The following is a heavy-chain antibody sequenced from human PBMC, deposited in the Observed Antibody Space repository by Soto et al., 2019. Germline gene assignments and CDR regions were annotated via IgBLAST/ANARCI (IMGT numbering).Heavy chain of an antibody. CDR3: ARKKKESFYFDY. Sequence: ASVKVSCKASGGTFSSYAISWVRQAPGQGLEWLGIIRPSGINTGYAQGFQGRVTVTRDTSTSTANMELASLTSEDTAVYYCARKKKESFYFDYWGKGTLVTVS. CDR2: IRPSGINT. CDR1: GGTFSSYA. J-gene: IGHJ4*02. V-gene: IGHV1-46*01.